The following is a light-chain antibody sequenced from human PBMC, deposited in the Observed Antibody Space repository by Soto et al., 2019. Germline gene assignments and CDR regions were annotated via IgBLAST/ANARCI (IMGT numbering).Light chain of an antibody. Sequence: EIGLTQSPGTLSLSPGERATLSCRASQSVSSSYLAWYQQKPGQAPRLLIYGASSRATGIPDRFSGSGSGTDCTLTISRLETDDFAVYYCQQYGSSPPTFGQGTKVEI. J-gene: IGKJ1*01. CDR2: GAS. V-gene: IGKV3-20*01. CDR1: QSVSSSY. CDR3: QQYGSSPPT.